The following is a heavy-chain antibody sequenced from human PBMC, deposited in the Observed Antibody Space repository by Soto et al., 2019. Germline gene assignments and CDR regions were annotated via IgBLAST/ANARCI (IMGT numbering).Heavy chain of an antibody. V-gene: IGHV4-59*01. D-gene: IGHD3-10*02. CDR1: GGSISSYY. CDR3: ARDLVQCSVYIWFDP. J-gene: IGHJ5*02. CDR2: IYYSGST. Sequence: SETLSLTCTVSGGSISSYYWSWIRQPPGKGLEWIGYIYYSGSTNYNPSLKSRVTISVDTSKNQFSLKLSSVTAADTAVYYCARDLVQCSVYIWFDPWGQGTLVTISS.